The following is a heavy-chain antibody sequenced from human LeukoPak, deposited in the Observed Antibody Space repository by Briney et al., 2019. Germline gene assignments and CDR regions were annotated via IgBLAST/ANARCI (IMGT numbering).Heavy chain of an antibody. CDR3: ASASLNIYAFDI. Sequence: KSSETLSLTCTVSLVSISSYYWSWIRQPPGKGLEWIGYIYYSGSTKYKPSLKSRATILVYTSKNQFSLKLSSVTSADTAVYYCASASLNIYAFDIWGQGTMVTVSS. V-gene: IGHV4-59*01. CDR2: IYYSGST. D-gene: IGHD2/OR15-2a*01. J-gene: IGHJ3*02. CDR1: LVSISSYY.